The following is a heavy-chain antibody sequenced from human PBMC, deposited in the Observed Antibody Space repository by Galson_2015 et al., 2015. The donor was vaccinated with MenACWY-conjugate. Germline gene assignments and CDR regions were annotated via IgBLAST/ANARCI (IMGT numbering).Heavy chain of an antibody. CDR2: IKKDGSEK. J-gene: IGHJ6*02. CDR3: ARGRDGIDV. CDR1: GFTSRNYW. V-gene: IGHV3-7*03. Sequence: SLRLSCAVSGFTSRNYWMNWVRQAPGKGLEWVASIKKDGSEKYYVDSVKGRFTISRDNSKNTMYLEMNSLRAEDTAVYYCARGRDGIDVWGQGTTVTASS.